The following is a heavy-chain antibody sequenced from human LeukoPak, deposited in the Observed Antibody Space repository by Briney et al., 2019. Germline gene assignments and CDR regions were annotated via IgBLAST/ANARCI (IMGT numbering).Heavy chain of an antibody. V-gene: IGHV4-39*07. D-gene: IGHD4-11*01. CDR1: GGSISSSSYY. Sequence: SETLSLTCTVSGGSISSSSYYWGWIRQPPGKGLEWIGSIYYSGRTYYNPSLKSRVTISVDTSKNHFSLKLRSVTAADTAVYYCASSGKSNYEFDYWGQGTLVTVSS. CDR3: ASSGKSNYEFDY. J-gene: IGHJ4*02. CDR2: IYYSGRT.